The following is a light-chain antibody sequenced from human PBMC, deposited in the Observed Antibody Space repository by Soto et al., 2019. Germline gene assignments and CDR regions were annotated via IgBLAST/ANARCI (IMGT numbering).Light chain of an antibody. V-gene: IGKV1-8*01. CDR2: AAS. Sequence: AIRMTQSPSSLYASTGDRVTITCRASQGISSYLAWYQQKPGKAPKLLIYAASTLQSGVPSRFSGSGSGTDFTLTISRLQSEDFATYYCQQYYSYSTFGQGTKVEIK. CDR3: QQYYSYST. CDR1: QGISSY. J-gene: IGKJ1*01.